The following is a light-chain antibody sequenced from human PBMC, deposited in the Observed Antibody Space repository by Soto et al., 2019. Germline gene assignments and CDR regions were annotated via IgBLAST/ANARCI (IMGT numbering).Light chain of an antibody. Sequence: QSVLTQPPSASGTPGQRVTISCSGSSSNIGSNTVNWYQQLPGTAPKLLIYNNNQRPSVVPDRFSGSKSGTSASLAISGLKSEDEADYYCAAWDDSLNGLVFGTGTKVTVL. V-gene: IGLV1-44*01. J-gene: IGLJ1*01. CDR3: AAWDDSLNGLV. CDR2: NNN. CDR1: SSNIGSNT.